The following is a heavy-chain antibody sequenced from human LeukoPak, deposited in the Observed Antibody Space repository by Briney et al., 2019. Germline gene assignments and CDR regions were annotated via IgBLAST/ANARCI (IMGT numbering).Heavy chain of an antibody. D-gene: IGHD5-24*01. CDR2: IIPIFGTA. CDR1: GGTFSSYA. V-gene: IGHV1-69*13. J-gene: IGHJ6*02. CDR3: ARGLLETPGWDYYYYYGMDV. Sequence: ASVKVSCKASGGTFSSYAISWVRQAPGQGLEWMGGIIPIFGTANYAQKFQGRVTITADESTSTAYMELSGLRSEDTAVYYCARGLLETPGWDYYYYYGMDVWGQGTTVTVSS.